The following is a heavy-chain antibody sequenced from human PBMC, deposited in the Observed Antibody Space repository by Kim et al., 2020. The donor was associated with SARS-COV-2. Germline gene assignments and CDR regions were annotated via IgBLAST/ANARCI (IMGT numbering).Heavy chain of an antibody. CDR1: GFAVSNSY. J-gene: IGHJ4*02. CDR2: IYTSGSN. D-gene: IGHD3-10*01. V-gene: IGHV3-66*01. CDR3: AGGLGFGEFSPYWFDY. Sequence: GGSLRLSCVASGFAVSNSYMSWVRQAPGKGLAWVSVIYTSGSNNYEDAVKDGFTISRGNSKNTLYLQMNSPRAEDTAVYYCAGGLGFGEFSPYWFDYWGQGTLVTVSS.